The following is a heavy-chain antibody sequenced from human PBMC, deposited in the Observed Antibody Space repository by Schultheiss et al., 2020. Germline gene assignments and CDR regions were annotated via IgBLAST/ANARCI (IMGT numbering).Heavy chain of an antibody. Sequence: GGSLRLSCAASGFTFSSYAMHWVRQAPGKGLEWVSAISGSGGSTYYADSVKGRFTISRDNSKNTLYLQMNSLRAEDTAVYYCAKLGSSSWYDYYYYGMDVWGQGTTVTVSS. CDR3: AKLGSSSWYDYYYYGMDV. V-gene: IGHV3-23*01. J-gene: IGHJ6*02. CDR2: ISGSGGST. D-gene: IGHD6-13*01. CDR1: GFTFSSYA.